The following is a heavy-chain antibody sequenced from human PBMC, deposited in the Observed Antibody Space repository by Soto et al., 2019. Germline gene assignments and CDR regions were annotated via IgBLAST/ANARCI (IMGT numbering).Heavy chain of an antibody. CDR3: ARAHAPTLPFDY. V-gene: IGHV4-59*01. D-gene: IGHD2-15*01. J-gene: IGHJ4*01. Sequence: SETLSLTCTVSGGSMRTVYWSWIRQPPGKRLEWIGFIFHSGNAKYNPSLKSRVTISIDTSKSQFSLSLDSVTAADTAVYFCARAHAPTLPFDYWGLGTLVTVSS. CDR2: IFHSGNA. CDR1: GGSMRTVY.